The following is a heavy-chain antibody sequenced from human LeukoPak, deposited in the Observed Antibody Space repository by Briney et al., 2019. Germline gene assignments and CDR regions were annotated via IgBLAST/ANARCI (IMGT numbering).Heavy chain of an antibody. D-gene: IGHD3-16*01. CDR1: GGSFSGYY. V-gene: IGHV4-34*01. CDR2: INHSGST. Sequence: PSETLSLTCAVYGGSFSGYYWSWIRQPPGKGLEWLGEINHSGSTNYNPSLKSRVTISVDTSKNQFSLKLSSVTAADTAVYYCARGGGIMTNYYYHGMDVWGQGTTVTVSS. CDR3: ARGGGIMTNYYYHGMDV. J-gene: IGHJ6*02.